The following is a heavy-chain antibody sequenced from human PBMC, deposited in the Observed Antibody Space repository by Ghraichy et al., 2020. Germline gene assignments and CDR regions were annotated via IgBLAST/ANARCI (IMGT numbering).Heavy chain of an antibody. CDR1: GFTFTDYS. CDR2: IDTAERPTI. D-gene: IGHD2-21*02. V-gene: IGHV3-48*02. Sequence: GGSLRLSCAASGFTFTDYSLNWVRQAPGKGLEWVAYIDTAERPTIYYAESVKGRFTISRDNARKSLYLRMNRLGDDDTGLYYSARQGASCGGDCYLDTALWGRGTLVT. J-gene: IGHJ2*01. CDR3: ARQGASCGGDCYLDTAL.